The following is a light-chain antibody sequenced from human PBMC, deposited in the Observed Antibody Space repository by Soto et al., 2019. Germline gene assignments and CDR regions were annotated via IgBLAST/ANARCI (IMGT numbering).Light chain of an antibody. Sequence: DIQMTRSPSTLSASVGDRVTITCRTSQPINIYLNWYQHKPGKAPKLLIYAASSLQSGVPSRFSGSGSGADFTLTISSLQPEDFATYYCQQSYSAPTFGGGTKVDIK. J-gene: IGKJ4*01. V-gene: IGKV1-39*01. CDR2: AAS. CDR1: QPINIY. CDR3: QQSYSAPT.